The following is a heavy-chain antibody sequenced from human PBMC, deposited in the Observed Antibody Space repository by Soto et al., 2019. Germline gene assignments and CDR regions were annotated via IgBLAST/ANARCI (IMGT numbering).Heavy chain of an antibody. CDR2: INAGNGNT. Sequence: QVQLVQSGAEEKKPGASVKVSCKASGYTFTSYAMHWVRQAPGQRLEWMGWINAGNGNTKYSQKFQGRVTITRDTXERTAYMELSSLRSEDTAVYYCASSYCSGGSCYDYYYGMDVWGQGTTVTVSS. CDR1: GYTFTSYA. D-gene: IGHD2-15*01. V-gene: IGHV1-3*05. CDR3: ASSYCSGGSCYDYYYGMDV. J-gene: IGHJ6*02.